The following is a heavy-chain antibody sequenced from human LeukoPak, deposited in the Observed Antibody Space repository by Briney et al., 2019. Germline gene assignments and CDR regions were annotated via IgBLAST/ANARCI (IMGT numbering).Heavy chain of an antibody. CDR3: ARVQSRLSWFDP. CDR1: DGSISSSSYY. V-gene: IGHV4-39*07. Sequence: PSETLSLTCTVSDGSISSSSYYWGWIRQPPGKGLEWIGNIYHSGNTYYNSSLRSRVTISVDTSKNQFSLRLGSVTAADTAVYYCARVQSRLSWFDPWGQGTLVTVSS. J-gene: IGHJ5*02. CDR2: IYHSGNT.